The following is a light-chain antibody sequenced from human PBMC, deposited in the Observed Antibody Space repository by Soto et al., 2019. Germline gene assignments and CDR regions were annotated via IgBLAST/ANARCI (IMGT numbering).Light chain of an antibody. J-gene: IGLJ3*02. CDR3: SSYTTSSTWV. V-gene: IGLV2-14*01. CDR2: EVS. Sequence: QSAMTQPACVSGSPGQSITISCTGTSSDVGGHNFVSWYQQHPGKAPKLMISEVSNRPSGVSNRFSGSKSGNTASLTISGLQAEDEADYYCSSYTTSSTWVFGGGTKLTVL. CDR1: SSDVGGHNF.